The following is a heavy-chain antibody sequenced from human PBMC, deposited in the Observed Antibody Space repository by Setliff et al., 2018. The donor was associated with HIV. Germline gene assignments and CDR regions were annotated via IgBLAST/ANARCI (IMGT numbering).Heavy chain of an antibody. CDR1: GGSMSTYY. CDR2: IYTSGST. D-gene: IGHD3-22*01. Sequence: PSETLSLTCTVSGGSMSTYYWSWIRQPPGKGLEWIGYIYTSGSTNYNPSLKSRVTMSVGTSKNQFSLKLTSVTAADTAVYYCAMLDTSDYFRNNWFDSWGQGTLVTVSS. J-gene: IGHJ5*01. V-gene: IGHV4-4*08. CDR3: AMLDTSDYFRNNWFDS.